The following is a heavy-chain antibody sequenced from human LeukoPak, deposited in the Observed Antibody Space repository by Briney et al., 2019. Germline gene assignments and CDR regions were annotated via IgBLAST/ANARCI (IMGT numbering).Heavy chain of an antibody. CDR3: ARDRKYYDSGGYYPYY. D-gene: IGHD3-22*01. CDR2: ISTSSSYI. J-gene: IGHJ4*02. CDR1: GFTVSSYS. V-gene: IGHV3-21*01. Sequence: PGGSLRLSCAASGFTVSSYSMNWVRQAPGKGLEWVSSISTSSSYIYYADSVKGRFTISRDNAKNSLFLQMNSLRAEDTAVYYCARDRKYYDSGGYYPYYWGQGTLVTVSS.